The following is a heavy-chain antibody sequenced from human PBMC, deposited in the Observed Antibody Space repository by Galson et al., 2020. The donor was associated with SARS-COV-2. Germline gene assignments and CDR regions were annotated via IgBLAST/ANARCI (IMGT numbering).Heavy chain of an antibody. J-gene: IGHJ4*02. V-gene: IGHV4-34*01. CDR2: IDYSGNT. CDR3: ARGGGPSFIDY. CDR1: GGTFRGFF. Sequence: SETLSLTCAVYGGTFRGFFWSWIRQSPGKGLEWIAEIDYSGNTNYNPSLKSRVTVSVDTSKNQFSLPVHSVTAADTAVYYCARGGGPSFIDYWSRGTLVTVSS. D-gene: IGHD2-2*01.